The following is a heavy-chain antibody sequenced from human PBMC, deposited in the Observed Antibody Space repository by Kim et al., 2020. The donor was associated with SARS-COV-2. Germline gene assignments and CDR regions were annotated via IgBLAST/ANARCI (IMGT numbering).Heavy chain of an antibody. CDR2: IFYSGIT. CDR3: VRLVDTLDYYHGMDV. D-gene: IGHD2-15*01. Sequence: SETLSLTCTVSGGSISSSTYYWGWIRQPPGKGLEWIGNIFYSGITYSNPSLQSRVTISVDTSKNQFSLKLSSVTAADTAVYYCVRLVDTLDYYHGMDVWGQGTTVTVSS. J-gene: IGHJ6*02. V-gene: IGHV4-39*01. CDR1: GGSISSSTYY.